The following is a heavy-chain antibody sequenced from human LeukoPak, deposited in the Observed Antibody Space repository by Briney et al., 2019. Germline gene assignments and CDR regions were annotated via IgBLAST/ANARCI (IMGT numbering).Heavy chain of an antibody. CDR1: GFTVSSYW. J-gene: IGHJ4*02. Sequence: GGSLRLSCAASGFTVSSYWMSWVRQAPGKGLEWVANIKQDGSEKYYVDSVKGRFAISRDNAKNSLYLQMNSLRAEDTAVYYCATYIAAAGGYWGQGTLVTVSS. CDR3: ATYIAAAGGY. V-gene: IGHV3-7*01. CDR2: IKQDGSEK. D-gene: IGHD6-13*01.